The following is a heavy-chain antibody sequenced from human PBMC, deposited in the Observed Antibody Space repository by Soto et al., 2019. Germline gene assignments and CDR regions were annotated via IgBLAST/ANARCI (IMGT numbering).Heavy chain of an antibody. CDR1: GFTVSSNY. V-gene: IGHV3-66*01. Sequence: EVQLVESGGGLVQPGGSLRLSCAASGFTVSSNYMSWVRQAPGKGLEWVSVIYSGGSTYYADSVKGRFTISRDNSKNTLYLQMNSLRAEETAVYYCARDNYGDYAADHWGQGALVTVSS. D-gene: IGHD4-17*01. J-gene: IGHJ4*02. CDR3: ARDNYGDYAADH. CDR2: IYSGGST.